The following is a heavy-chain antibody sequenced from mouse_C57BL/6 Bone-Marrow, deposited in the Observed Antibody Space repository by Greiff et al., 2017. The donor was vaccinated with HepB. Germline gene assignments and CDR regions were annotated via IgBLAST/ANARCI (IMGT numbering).Heavy chain of an antibody. D-gene: IGHD2-3*01. Sequence: QVQLQQPGAELVKPGASVKLSCKASGYTFTSYWMHWVKQRPGRGLEWIGRIDPNSGGTKYNEKFKSKATLTVDKPSSTAYMQLSSLTSEDSAVYYCARSGWLLHYAMDYWGQGTSVTFSS. CDR1: GYTFTSYW. CDR2: IDPNSGGT. V-gene: IGHV1-72*01. J-gene: IGHJ4*01. CDR3: ARSGWLLHYAMDY.